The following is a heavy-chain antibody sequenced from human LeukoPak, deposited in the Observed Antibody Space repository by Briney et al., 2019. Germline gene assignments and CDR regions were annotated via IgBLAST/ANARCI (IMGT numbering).Heavy chain of an antibody. CDR3: ARAVRYSYGFDY. D-gene: IGHD5-18*01. CDR1: GFTFSSYE. CDR2: ISSSGSTI. J-gene: IGHJ4*02. V-gene: IGHV3-48*03. Sequence: GGSLRLSCAASGFTFSSYEMNWVRQAPGKGLEWVSYISSSGSTIYYADSVKGRFTISRDNAKNSLYLQMNSLRAEDTAVYYCARAVRYSYGFDYWGQGTLVTVSS.